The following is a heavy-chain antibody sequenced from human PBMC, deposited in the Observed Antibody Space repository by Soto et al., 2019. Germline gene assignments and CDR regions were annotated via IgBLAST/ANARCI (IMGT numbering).Heavy chain of an antibody. CDR1: GGSISSYY. D-gene: IGHD6-13*01. V-gene: IGHV4-59*08. CDR2: IYYSGST. J-gene: IGHJ4*02. CDR3: ARLAAAGIEFDY. Sequence: SETLSLTCTVSGGSISSYYWSWIRQPPGKGLEWIGYIYYSGSTNYNPSLKSRVTISVDTSKNQFSLKLSSVTAADTAVYYCARLAAAGIEFDYWGQGTLVTVS.